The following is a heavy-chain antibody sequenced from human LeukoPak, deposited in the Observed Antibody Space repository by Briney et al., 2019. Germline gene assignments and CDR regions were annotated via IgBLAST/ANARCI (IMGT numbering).Heavy chain of an antibody. CDR2: IYHSGST. V-gene: IGHV4-38-2*02. D-gene: IGHD3-9*01. Sequence: SETLSLTCTVSGYSISSGYYWGWIRQPPGKGPEWIVSIYHSGSTYYNPSLKSRVTISVDTSKNHFSLKLSSVTAADTAVYYCARSYDILTGYFYYYYYGMDVWGQGTTVTVSS. CDR3: ARSYDILTGYFYYYYYGMDV. J-gene: IGHJ6*02. CDR1: GYSISSGYY.